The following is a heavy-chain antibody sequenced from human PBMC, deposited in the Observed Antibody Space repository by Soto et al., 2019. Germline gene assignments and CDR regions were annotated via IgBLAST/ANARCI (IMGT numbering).Heavy chain of an antibody. CDR3: AREYYYGSAPLRDDP. Sequence: PGGSLRLSCAASGFTFSSYSMNWVRQAPGKGLEWVSSISSSSYIYYADSVKGRFTISRDNAKNSLYLQMNSLRAEDTAVYYCAREYYYGSAPLRDDPWGQGTLVTVSA. J-gene: IGHJ5*02. V-gene: IGHV3-21*01. D-gene: IGHD3-10*01. CDR2: ISSSSYI. CDR1: GFTFSSYS.